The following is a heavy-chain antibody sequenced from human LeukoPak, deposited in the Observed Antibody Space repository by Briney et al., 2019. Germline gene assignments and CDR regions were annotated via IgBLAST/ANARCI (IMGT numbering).Heavy chain of an antibody. J-gene: IGHJ4*02. Sequence: PSLKVSCRASGGTLSSYAMSWVRQARAPGREWNGGISPIFGPANYAQKCQGRVTITADESTSTAYMELSSLRSEDTAVYYCARVLGYCSGGSCYGGGYYFDYWGQGTLVTVSS. CDR2: ISPIFGPA. CDR1: GGTLSSYA. D-gene: IGHD2-15*01. V-gene: IGHV1-69*01. CDR3: ARVLGYCSGGSCYGGGYYFDY.